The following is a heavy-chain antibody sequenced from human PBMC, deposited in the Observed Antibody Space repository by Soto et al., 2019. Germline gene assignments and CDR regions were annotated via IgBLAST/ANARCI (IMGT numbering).Heavy chain of an antibody. CDR3: ARTDRDFYGLDV. J-gene: IGHJ6*02. V-gene: IGHV3-13*05. CDR1: GFIFSDEW. Sequence: EVQLVESGGGLVQPGGSLRLACASSGFIFSDEWMHWVRQGTGKGLEWVSGISAAGDPDYADSVEGRFTISRENAQNSFFLQMNSLRVGDTAVYYCARTDRDFYGLDVWGQGTTVIVSS. CDR2: ISAAGDP.